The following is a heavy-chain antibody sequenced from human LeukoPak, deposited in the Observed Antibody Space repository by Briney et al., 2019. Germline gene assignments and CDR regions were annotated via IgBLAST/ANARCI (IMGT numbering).Heavy chain of an antibody. D-gene: IGHD5-24*01. Sequence: GGSLRLSCAASGLMFSSNWMSWVRLVPGKGLEWVANIKEDGTETYYVDSVKGRFTISRDNAKNSLYLQMNSLRVEDTAVYYCAKEGRSLQTYWGQGTLVTVSS. CDR2: IKEDGTET. CDR1: GLMFSSNW. CDR3: AKEGRSLQTY. J-gene: IGHJ4*02. V-gene: IGHV3-7*03.